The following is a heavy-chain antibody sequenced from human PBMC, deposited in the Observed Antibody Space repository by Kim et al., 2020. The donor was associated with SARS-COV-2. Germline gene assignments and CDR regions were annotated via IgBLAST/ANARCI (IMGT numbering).Heavy chain of an antibody. V-gene: IGHV3-23*01. J-gene: IGHJ4*02. CDR3: GNGWSGSNCNINWES. Sequence: KWLEWVSGILGRGGRTYYAYAGKCRFTNSRDNSKNTVLLQRSSLRAEDTAVYYGGNGWSGSNCNINWESWGQGTLVTVSS. CDR2: ILGRGGRT. D-gene: IGHD3-3*01.